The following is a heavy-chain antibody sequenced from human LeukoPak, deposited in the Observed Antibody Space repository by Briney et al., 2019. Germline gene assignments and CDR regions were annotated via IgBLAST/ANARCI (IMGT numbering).Heavy chain of an antibody. J-gene: IGHJ4*02. D-gene: IGHD3-10*01. CDR1: GGSISSYY. V-gene: IGHV4-59*12. Sequence: PSETLSLTCTVSGGSISSYYWSWIRQPPGKGLEWIGYIYYSGSTNYNPSLKSRLTISVDTSKNQFSLKLSSVTAADTAVYYCAREAVYFGSGTYYQNVYYFDSWGQGTLITVSS. CDR3: AREAVYFGSGTYYQNVYYFDS. CDR2: IYYSGST.